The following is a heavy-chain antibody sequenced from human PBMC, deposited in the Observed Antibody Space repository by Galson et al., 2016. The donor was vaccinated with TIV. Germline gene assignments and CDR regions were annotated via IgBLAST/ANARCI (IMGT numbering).Heavy chain of an antibody. CDR1: GFSVSYKH. J-gene: IGHJ4*02. CDR2: IYSNDNT. Sequence: SLRLSCAASGFSVSYKHMIWVRQTPEKGLEWVSLIYSNDNTYYADSVKGRFTISRDNSKNTLYLQMNSLTAEDTAIYYCAREERGAAYPNNFDYWGQGTLVTVSS. D-gene: IGHD1-26*01. V-gene: IGHV3-53*01. CDR3: AREERGAAYPNNFDY.